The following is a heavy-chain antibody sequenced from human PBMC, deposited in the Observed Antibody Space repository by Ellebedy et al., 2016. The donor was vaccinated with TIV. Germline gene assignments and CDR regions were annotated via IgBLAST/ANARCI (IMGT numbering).Heavy chain of an antibody. D-gene: IGHD3-10*01. CDR1: GYTFIDYG. J-gene: IGHJ6*02. Sequence: AASVKVSCKSSGYTFIDYGISWVRQAPGQGLDWMGWVGAYSGNTNYADNLQGRVTMTTDTSTDTAYMGLRSLRSDDTAVDYCGQYSGSGTYYRNGMDVWGQGTTVTVSS. V-gene: IGHV1-18*01. CDR3: GQYSGSGTYYRNGMDV. CDR2: VGAYSGNT.